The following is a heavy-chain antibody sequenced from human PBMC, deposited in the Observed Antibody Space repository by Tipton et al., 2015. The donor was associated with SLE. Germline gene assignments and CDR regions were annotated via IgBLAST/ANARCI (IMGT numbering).Heavy chain of an antibody. CDR3: ARGPIEGYYYYYMDV. D-gene: IGHD1-26*01. CDR1: DSSLTGSY. J-gene: IGHJ6*03. Sequence: TLSLTCTVSDSSLTGSYWSWIRQPPGKGLEWIGYIYYTGTTKFEPSLKSRVTLSVDTSKNQFSLKLSSVTAADTAVYYCARGPIEGYYYYYMDVWGKGTTVTVSS. V-gene: IGHV4-59*12. CDR2: IYYTGTT.